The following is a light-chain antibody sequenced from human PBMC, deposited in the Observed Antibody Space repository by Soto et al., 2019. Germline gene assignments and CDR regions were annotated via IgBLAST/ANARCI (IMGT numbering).Light chain of an antibody. J-gene: IGLJ1*01. CDR3: ASHAGSPTV. CDR1: SSDVGAYNY. CDR2: EVS. Sequence: QSALTQPPSASGSPGQSVTIPCTGTSSDVGAYNYVYWYQQHPGKAPKLVIYEVSKRPSGVPDRFSGSKSGNTASLTVSGLQGEDDADYYCASHAGSPTVFGSGTKLTVL. V-gene: IGLV2-8*01.